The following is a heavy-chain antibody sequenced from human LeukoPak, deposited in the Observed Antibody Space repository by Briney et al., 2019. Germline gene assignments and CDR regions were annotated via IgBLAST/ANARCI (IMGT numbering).Heavy chain of an antibody. CDR3: TTDLFRDILLYGY. Sequence: NPGGSLRLSCAASGFTFSNAWMSWVRQAPGKGLEWVGRIKSRTDGGTTDYAAPVKGRFTISRDDSKNTLYLQMNSLKAEYNGVYYCTTDLFRDILLYGYWGQGTLVTVSS. CDR1: GFTFSNAW. J-gene: IGHJ4*02. CDR2: IKSRTDGGTT. D-gene: IGHD3-10*01. V-gene: IGHV3-15*01.